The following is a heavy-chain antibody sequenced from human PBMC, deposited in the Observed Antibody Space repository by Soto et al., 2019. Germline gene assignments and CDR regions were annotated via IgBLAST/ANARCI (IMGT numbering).Heavy chain of an antibody. J-gene: IGHJ4*02. CDR1: GGTFSSYA. CDR3: ARSYTMVRGVFYYFDY. CDR2: IIPIFGTA. D-gene: IGHD3-10*01. V-gene: IGHV1-69*01. Sequence: QVQLVQSGAEVKKPGSSVKVSCKASGGTFSSYAISWVRQAPGQGLEWMGGIIPIFGTANYAQKFQGRVTITADESTSTAYMELNSLRSEDTAVYYCARSYTMVRGVFYYFDYWGQGTLVTVSS.